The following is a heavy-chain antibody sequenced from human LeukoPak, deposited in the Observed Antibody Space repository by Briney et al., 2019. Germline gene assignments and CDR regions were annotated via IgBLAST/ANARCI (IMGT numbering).Heavy chain of an antibody. J-gene: IGHJ4*02. CDR1: GFTFSSYA. Sequence: GRSLRLSCAASGFTFSSYAMSWVRQAPGKGLEWVSAISGSGGSTYYADSVKGRFTISRDNSKNTLYLQMNSLRAEDTAVYYCAKGITMIVVVTRFYFDYWGQGTLVTVSS. V-gene: IGHV3-23*01. D-gene: IGHD3-22*01. CDR3: AKGITMIVVVTRFYFDY. CDR2: ISGSGGST.